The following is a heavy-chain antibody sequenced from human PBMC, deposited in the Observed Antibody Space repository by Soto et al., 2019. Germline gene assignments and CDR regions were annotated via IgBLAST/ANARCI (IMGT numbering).Heavy chain of an antibody. J-gene: IGHJ4*02. CDR2: IYWNDNE. V-gene: IGHV2-5*01. CDR3: AHGSGWLFDY. D-gene: IGHD6-19*01. Sequence: QITLKESGPTLVKPTQTLTLTCTFSGFSLTTRAVGVGWIRQPPGKALEWLAFIYWNDNEYYSPSLKSRLTITKDTAKNQVVLTMTNTDPVDTATYYRAHGSGWLFDYWGQGTLVTVSA. CDR1: GFSLTTRAVG.